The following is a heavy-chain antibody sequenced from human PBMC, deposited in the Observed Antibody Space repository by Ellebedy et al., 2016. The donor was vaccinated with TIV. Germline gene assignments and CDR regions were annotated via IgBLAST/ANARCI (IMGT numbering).Heavy chain of an antibody. CDR2: ISGSGGST. D-gene: IGHD2-15*01. Sequence: PGGSLRLSCAASGFTFSSYAMSWVRQAPGKGLEWVSAISGSGGSTYYADSVKGRFTISRDNSKNTLYLQMNSLRAEDTAVYYCAKNSGLVVVAANVDYWGQGTLVTVSS. V-gene: IGHV3-23*01. J-gene: IGHJ4*02. CDR1: GFTFSSYA. CDR3: AKNSGLVVVAANVDY.